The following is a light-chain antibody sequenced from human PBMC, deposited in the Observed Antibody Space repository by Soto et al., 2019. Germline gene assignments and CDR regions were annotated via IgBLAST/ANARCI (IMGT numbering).Light chain of an antibody. J-gene: IGKJ1*01. CDR1: QSLLHSNGYNC. V-gene: IGKV2-28*01. Sequence: DIVMTQSPLSLPVTPGEPASISCRSSQSLLHSNGYNCLGWYLQKPGQSPQLLIYLGSNRASGVTDRFRGSGSGTDFTLQISRVEAEDGGVYYCMQTLQTPLTFGQGTKVEI. CDR3: MQTLQTPLT. CDR2: LGS.